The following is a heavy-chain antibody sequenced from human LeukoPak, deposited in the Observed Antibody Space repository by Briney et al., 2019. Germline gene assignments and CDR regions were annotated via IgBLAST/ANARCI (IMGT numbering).Heavy chain of an antibody. Sequence: SETLSLTCAVYGGSFSGYYWSWIRQPPGKGLEWIGEINHSGSTNYNPSLKSRVTISVDTPKNQFSLKLSSVTAADTAVYYCARGAHPSYDSSGYYSLSNDYWGQGTLVTVSS. CDR2: INHSGST. CDR3: ARGAHPSYDSSGYYSLSNDY. V-gene: IGHV4-34*01. CDR1: GGSFSGYY. D-gene: IGHD3-22*01. J-gene: IGHJ4*02.